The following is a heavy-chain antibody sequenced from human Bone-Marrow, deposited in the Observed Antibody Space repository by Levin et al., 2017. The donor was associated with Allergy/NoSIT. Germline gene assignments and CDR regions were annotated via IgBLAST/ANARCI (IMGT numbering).Heavy chain of an antibody. CDR2: IYYTGTT. J-gene: IGHJ6*02. CDR1: GGSINNYY. CDR3: ARDVSNYYYYSDMDV. Sequence: RASETLSLTCTVSGGSINNYYWSWIRQPPGKGLEWIGHIYYTGTTNYNPSLESRVTISVDTSKNQFSLRLTSVTAADTAVYYCARDVSNYYYYSDMDVWGQGTTVTVSS. V-gene: IGHV4-59*01.